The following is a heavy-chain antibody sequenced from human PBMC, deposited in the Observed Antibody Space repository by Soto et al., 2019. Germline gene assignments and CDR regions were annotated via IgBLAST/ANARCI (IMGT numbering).Heavy chain of an antibody. CDR2: IIPIFGTA. Sequence: SVKVSCKASGGTFSSYAISWVRQAPGQGLEWMGGIIPIFGTANYAQKFQGRVTITADKSTSTAYMELSSLRSEGTAVYYCASMREYDSSGYYYYGMDVWGQGTTVTVSS. CDR1: GGTFSSYA. V-gene: IGHV1-69*06. D-gene: IGHD3-22*01. J-gene: IGHJ6*02. CDR3: ASMREYDSSGYYYYGMDV.